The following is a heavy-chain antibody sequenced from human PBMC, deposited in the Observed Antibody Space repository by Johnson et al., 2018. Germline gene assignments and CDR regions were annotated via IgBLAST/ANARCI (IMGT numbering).Heavy chain of an antibody. V-gene: IGHV3-30-3*01. CDR1: GFTFSSYA. D-gene: IGHD5-18*01. Sequence: QVQLVESGGGVVQPGMSLRLSCAASGFTFSSYAMHWVRQAPGKGLEWVAVISYDGSNKYYADSVKGRFTISRDNTKNTLYLQMNSLRAEETTGYYCARARSWGIQLDYSSYGMDVWGQGTTVTVSS. CDR3: ARARSWGIQLDYSSYGMDV. CDR2: ISYDGSNK. J-gene: IGHJ6*02.